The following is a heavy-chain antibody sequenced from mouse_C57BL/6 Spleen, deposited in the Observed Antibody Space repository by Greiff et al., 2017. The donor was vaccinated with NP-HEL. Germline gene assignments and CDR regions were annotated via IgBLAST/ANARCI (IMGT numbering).Heavy chain of an antibody. CDR3: ARQKDYDYDERESDAMDY. Sequence: EVKLEESGGDLVKPGGSLKLSCAASGFTFSSYGMSWVRQTPDKRLEWVATISSGGSYTYYPDSVKGRFTISRDNAKNTLYLQMSSLKSEDTAMYYCARQKDYDYDERESDAMDYWGQGTSVTVSS. V-gene: IGHV5-6*02. CDR1: GFTFSSYG. J-gene: IGHJ4*01. CDR2: ISSGGSYT. D-gene: IGHD2-4*01.